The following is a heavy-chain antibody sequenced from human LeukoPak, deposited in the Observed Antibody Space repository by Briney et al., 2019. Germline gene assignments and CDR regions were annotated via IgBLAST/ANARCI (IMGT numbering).Heavy chain of an antibody. CDR1: GGSISGYY. V-gene: IGHV4-4*07. D-gene: IGHD3-3*01. CDR3: ARRRITIFGVVHNMDV. J-gene: IGHJ6*03. Sequence: SETLSLTCSVSGGSISGYYWTWIRQPAGKGLEWIGRVYTSGSTHYNPSLKTRLTMSVDTSKNQFSLKLSSVTAADTAVYYCARRRITIFGVVHNMDVWGKGTTVTVSS. CDR2: VYTSGST.